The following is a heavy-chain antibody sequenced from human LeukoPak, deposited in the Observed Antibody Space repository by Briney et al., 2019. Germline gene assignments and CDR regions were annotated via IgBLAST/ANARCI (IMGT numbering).Heavy chain of an antibody. Sequence: GGSLRLSCAASGFTFSSYGMHWVRQAPGKGLEWVAFIRYDGSNKYYADSVKGRFTISRDNSKNTLYLQMNSLRAEDTAVYYCAKDGITMVRGVINYYYYYMDVWGKGTTVTVSS. CDR3: AKDGITMVRGVINYYYYYMDV. D-gene: IGHD3-10*01. CDR2: IRYDGSNK. V-gene: IGHV3-30*02. J-gene: IGHJ6*03. CDR1: GFTFSSYG.